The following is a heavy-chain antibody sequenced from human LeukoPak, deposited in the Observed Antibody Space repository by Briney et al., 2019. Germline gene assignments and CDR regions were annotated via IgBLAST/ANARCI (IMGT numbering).Heavy chain of an antibody. CDR2: IYHGGNT. CDR1: EGSITSHNC. Sequence: SETLSLTCAVSEGSITSHNCWSWVRQPPGEGLEWIGEIYHGGNTNYNTSLESRVTMSVDKSKNQFSLKVYSVTAADTAVYYCASHMAVTGTRGFDYWGQGTLVTVSS. V-gene: IGHV4-4*02. CDR3: ASHMAVTGTRGFDY. D-gene: IGHD6-19*01. J-gene: IGHJ4*02.